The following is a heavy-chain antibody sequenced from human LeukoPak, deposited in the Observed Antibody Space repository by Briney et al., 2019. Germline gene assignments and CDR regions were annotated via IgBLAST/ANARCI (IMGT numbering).Heavy chain of an antibody. CDR2: INHSGST. D-gene: IGHD3/OR15-3a*01. CDR1: GGSFSGYY. V-gene: IGHV4-34*01. J-gene: IGHJ4*02. CDR3: ARVNGVGYFDFWDY. Sequence: SETLSLTCAVYGGSFSGYYWSWIRQPPGKGREWIGEINHSGSTNYNPSPKSRVTISVDTSKNQFSLKLSSVTAADTAVYYCARVNGVGYFDFWDYWGQGTLVTVSS.